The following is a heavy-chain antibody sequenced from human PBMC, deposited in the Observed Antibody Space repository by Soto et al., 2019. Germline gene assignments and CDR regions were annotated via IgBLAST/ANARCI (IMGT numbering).Heavy chain of an antibody. CDR1: GFTFSTYS. V-gene: IGHV3-48*01. Sequence: EVQLVESGGALVQPGGSLRLSCAASGFTFSTYSMNWVRQAPGKGLEWVSYISGSSRTVYYADSVKGRFTISRDNAKQSLSLQMNSLIAEDTAVYYCARDRVSGDYYHDAFDIWGQGTMVTVSS. D-gene: IGHD3-16*01. CDR3: ARDRVSGDYYHDAFDI. CDR2: ISGSSRTV. J-gene: IGHJ3*02.